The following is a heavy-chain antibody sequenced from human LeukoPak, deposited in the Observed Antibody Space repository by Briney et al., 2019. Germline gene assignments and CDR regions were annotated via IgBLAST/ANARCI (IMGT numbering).Heavy chain of an antibody. CDR3: ARGGRTVTTPVGVDY. CDR2: ISYSNSYI. J-gene: IGHJ4*02. CDR1: GFTFSSYT. Sequence: PGGSLRLSCAASGFTFSSYTMNWVRQAPGKGLEWVSSISYSNSYICYADSVKGRFTISRDTAKNSLYLQMNSLRAEDTAVYYCARGGRTVTTPVGVDYWGQGTLVTVPS. V-gene: IGHV3-21*01. D-gene: IGHD4-17*01.